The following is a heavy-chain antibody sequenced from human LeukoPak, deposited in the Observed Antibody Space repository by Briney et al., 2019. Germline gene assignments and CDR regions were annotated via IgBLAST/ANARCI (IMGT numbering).Heavy chain of an antibody. CDR2: IYHSGST. CDR3: ARWISGGELLEAAFDI. Sequence: SETLSLTCAVSGGSISSSNWWSWVRQPPGKGLEWIGEIYHSGSTNYNPAPKSRVTISVDKSKSQFSLKLSSVTAADTAVYYCARWISGGELLEAAFDIWGQGTMVTVSS. CDR1: GGSISSSNW. D-gene: IGHD2-21*01. V-gene: IGHV4-4*02. J-gene: IGHJ3*02.